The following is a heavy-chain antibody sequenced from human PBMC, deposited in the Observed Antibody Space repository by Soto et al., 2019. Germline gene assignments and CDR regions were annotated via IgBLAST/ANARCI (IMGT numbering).Heavy chain of an antibody. CDR2: IYYSGST. V-gene: IGHV4-39*01. D-gene: IGHD2-2*01. Sequence: PSETLSLTCTVSGGSISSSSYYWGWIRQPPGKGLEWIGSIYYSGSTYYNPSLKSRVTISVDTSKNQFSLKLSSVTAADTAVYYCARLMLGVVPAAAPFDYWGQGTLVTVSS. CDR1: GGSISSSSYY. CDR3: ARLMLGVVPAAAPFDY. J-gene: IGHJ4*02.